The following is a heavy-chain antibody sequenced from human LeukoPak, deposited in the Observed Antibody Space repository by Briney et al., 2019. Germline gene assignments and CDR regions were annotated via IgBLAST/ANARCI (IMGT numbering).Heavy chain of an antibody. D-gene: IGHD6-19*01. CDR3: ARGAVAVNLGGY. J-gene: IGHJ4*02. CDR1: GYTFTGYY. CDR2: INPNSGDT. V-gene: IGHV1-2*02. Sequence: ASVKVSCKASGYTFTGYYMHWVRQAPGQGLEWMGWINPNSGDTNYAQKFQGRVTMTRDTSISTAYMELSRLRSDDTAVYYCARGAVAVNLGGYWGQGTLVTVSS.